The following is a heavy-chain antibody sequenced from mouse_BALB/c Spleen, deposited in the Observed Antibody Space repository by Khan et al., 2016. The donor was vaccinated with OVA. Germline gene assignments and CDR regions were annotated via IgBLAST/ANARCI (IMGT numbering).Heavy chain of an antibody. CDR1: GYTFTNFG. Sequence: QIQLVQSGPELKKPGETVKISCKASGYTFTNFGMNWVKQAPGKGLEWMGWINTYTGEPTYDDDFKGRFAFSLETSASTAYLQINNLKNEDTATYSCASPPYISSTMAYWGQGTSVTVSS. CDR2: INTYTGEP. CDR3: ASPPYISSTMAY. V-gene: IGHV9-3-1*01. J-gene: IGHJ4*01. D-gene: IGHD2-10*01.